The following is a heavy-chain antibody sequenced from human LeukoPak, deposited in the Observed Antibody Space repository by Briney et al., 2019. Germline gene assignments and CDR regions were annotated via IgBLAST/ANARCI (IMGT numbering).Heavy chain of an antibody. D-gene: IGHD3-10*01. CDR1: RFTLSSYA. CDR2: ISYDGRNT. CDR3: ARCMVRGVGGVSGFDP. J-gene: IGHJ5*02. Sequence: PGGSLRLSCAASRFTLSSYAMHWVRQAPGKGLEWVAFISYDGRNTYYAGSVKGRFSMSRDHSKNTTYLQMACLRAEDPAVYYRARCMVRGVGGVSGFDPWGQGTLVTVSS. V-gene: IGHV3-30-3*02.